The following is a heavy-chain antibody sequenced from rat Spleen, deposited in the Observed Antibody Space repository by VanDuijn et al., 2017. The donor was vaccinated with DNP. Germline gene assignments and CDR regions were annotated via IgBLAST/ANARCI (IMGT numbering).Heavy chain of an antibody. V-gene: IGHV5-31*01. J-gene: IGHJ2*01. D-gene: IGHD1-11*01. CDR2: ITCGGCST. CDR1: GLTFNNYW. CDR3: SRGGLYYFDY. Sequence: EVQLVESGGDLVQPGRYLKLSCVASGLTFNNYWMTWIRQVPGKGLEWVASITCGGCSTYYPDSVKGRFTISRDNAKNTLYLQMNSLRSEDTATYFCSRGGLYYFDYWGRGVMVTVSS.